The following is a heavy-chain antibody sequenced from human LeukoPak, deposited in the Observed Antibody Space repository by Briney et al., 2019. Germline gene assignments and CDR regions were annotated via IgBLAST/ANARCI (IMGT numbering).Heavy chain of an antibody. V-gene: IGHV4-59*01. CDR3: ARYSGSYPSFDY. CDR2: IYYSGST. CDR1: GGSISGYY. J-gene: IGHJ4*02. Sequence: SETLSLTCTVSGGSISGYYWSWIRQPPGKGLEWIGYIYYSGSTNYNPSLKSRVTISVDTSKNQFSLKLSSVTAADTAVYYCARYSGSYPSFDYWGQGTLVTVSS. D-gene: IGHD1-26*01.